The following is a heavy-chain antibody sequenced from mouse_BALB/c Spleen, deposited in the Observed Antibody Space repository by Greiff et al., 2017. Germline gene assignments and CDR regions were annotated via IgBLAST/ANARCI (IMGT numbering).Heavy chain of an antibody. J-gene: IGHJ2*01. CDR1: GYTFTSYW. Sequence: VQLQQPGAELVKPGASVKLSCKASGYTFTSYWLHWVKQRPGHGLEWIGEINPSNGRTNYNEKFKSKATLTVDKSSSTAYMQLSSLTSEDSAVYYCARSGFITTVVEGYFNYWGQGTTLTVSS. D-gene: IGHD1-1*01. CDR3: ARSGFITTVVEGYFNY. V-gene: IGHV1S81*02. CDR2: INPSNGRT.